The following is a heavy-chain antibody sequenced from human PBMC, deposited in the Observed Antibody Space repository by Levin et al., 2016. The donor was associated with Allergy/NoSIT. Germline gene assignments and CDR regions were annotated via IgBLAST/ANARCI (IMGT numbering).Heavy chain of an antibody. CDR1: GYSFTSYW. V-gene: IGHV5-51*01. Sequence: GESLKISCKGSGYSFTSYWIGWVRQMPGKGLEWMGIIYPGDSDTRYSPSFQGQVTISADKSISTAYLQWSSLKASDTAMYYCARLPPPDFWSLYYFDYWGQGTLVTVSS. D-gene: IGHD3-3*01. CDR2: IYPGDSDT. CDR3: ARLPPPDFWSLYYFDY. J-gene: IGHJ4*02.